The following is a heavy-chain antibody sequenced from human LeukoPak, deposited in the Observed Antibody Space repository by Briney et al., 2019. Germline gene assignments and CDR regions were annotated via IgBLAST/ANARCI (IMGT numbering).Heavy chain of an antibody. Sequence: SQTLSLTCTGSGGSISSGSYYWSWIRQPAGKGLEWIGRIYTSGSTNYNPSLKSRVTISVDTSKNQFSLKLSSVTAADTAGYYCARGLGSGSYLDYWGQGTPVTVSS. CDR3: ARGLGSGSYLDY. D-gene: IGHD1-26*01. CDR1: GGSISSGSYY. J-gene: IGHJ4*02. CDR2: IYTSGST. V-gene: IGHV4-61*02.